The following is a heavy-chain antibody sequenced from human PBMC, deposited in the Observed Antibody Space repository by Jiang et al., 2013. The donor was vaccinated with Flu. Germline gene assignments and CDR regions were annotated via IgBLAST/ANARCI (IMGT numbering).Heavy chain of an antibody. J-gene: IGHJ4*02. CDR1: YTFTSYA. V-gene: IGHV1-3*01. Sequence: YTFTSYAMHWVRQAPGQRLEWMGWINAGNGNTKYSQKFQGRVTITRDTSASTAYMELSSLRSEDTAVYYCARDGDGYNFGYWGQGTLVTVSS. D-gene: IGHD5-24*01. CDR2: INAGNGNT. CDR3: ARDGDGYNFGY.